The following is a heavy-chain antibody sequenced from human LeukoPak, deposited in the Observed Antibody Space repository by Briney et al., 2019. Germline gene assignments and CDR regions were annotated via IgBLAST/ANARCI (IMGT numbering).Heavy chain of an antibody. Sequence: GGSLRLSCAASGFTSSNYAMSWVRQAPGKGLEWVSLISGFGSNTYYADSVRGRFAISRDNSKNTLYLQMNSLRAEDTAVYYCARDLYSGYDFNYWGQGTLVTVPS. CDR3: ARDLYSGYDFNY. CDR2: ISGFGSNT. D-gene: IGHD5-12*01. V-gene: IGHV3-23*01. J-gene: IGHJ4*02. CDR1: GFTSSNYA.